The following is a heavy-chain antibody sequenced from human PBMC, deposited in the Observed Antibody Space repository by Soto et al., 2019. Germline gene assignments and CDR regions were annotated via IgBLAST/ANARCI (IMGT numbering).Heavy chain of an antibody. CDR2: ISYDGSNK. CDR1: GFTFSSYG. Sequence: GGSLRLSCAASGFTFSSYGMHWVRQAPGKGLEWVAVISYDGSNKYYADSVKGRFTISRDNSKNTLYLQMNSLRAEDTAVYYCAKDGTDYDILTGSPYFDYWGQGTLVTVSS. D-gene: IGHD3-9*01. CDR3: AKDGTDYDILTGSPYFDY. J-gene: IGHJ4*02. V-gene: IGHV3-30*18.